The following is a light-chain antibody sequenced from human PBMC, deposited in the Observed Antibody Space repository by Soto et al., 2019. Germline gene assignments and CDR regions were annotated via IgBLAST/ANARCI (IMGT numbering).Light chain of an antibody. CDR3: WGYRNWRRT. Sequence: ASASLSHRDRVTLSCVASQSVDINLAWYQQRAGQAPRLLVYGASTKATDMPGRFSGRGSGTEFTLTFDVLESVVFGVYDCWGYRNWRRTFDRGTKVEIK. CDR1: QSVDIN. J-gene: IGKJ4*02. V-gene: IGKV3-15*01. CDR2: GAS.